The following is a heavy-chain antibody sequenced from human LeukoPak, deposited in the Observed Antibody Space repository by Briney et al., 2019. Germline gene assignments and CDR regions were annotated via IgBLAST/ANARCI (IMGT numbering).Heavy chain of an antibody. CDR3: ARDRGVDYFDY. V-gene: IGHV4-61*02. D-gene: IGHD3-16*01. J-gene: IGHJ4*02. Sequence: SETLSLTCTVSGGSISSGTYYWSWIRQPAGKGLEWIGRIYTSGSTNYNPSLKSRVTISVDTSKNQFSLKLSSVTAADTAVYYCARDRGVDYFDYWGQGTLVTVSS. CDR2: IYTSGST. CDR1: GGSISSGTYY.